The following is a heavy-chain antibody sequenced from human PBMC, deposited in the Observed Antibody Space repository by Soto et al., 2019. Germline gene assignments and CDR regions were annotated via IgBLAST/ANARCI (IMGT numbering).Heavy chain of an antibody. CDR3: ARDSVRDGYNHRGVFDY. CDR2: IIPIFGTA. J-gene: IGHJ4*02. D-gene: IGHD5-12*01. CDR1: GGTFSSYA. V-gene: IGHV1-69*13. Sequence: SVKVSCKASGGTFSSYAISWVRQAPGQGLEWMGGIIPIFGTANYAQKFQGRVTITADESTSTAYMELSSLRSEDTAVYYCARDSVRDGYNHRGVFDYWGQGTLVTVSS.